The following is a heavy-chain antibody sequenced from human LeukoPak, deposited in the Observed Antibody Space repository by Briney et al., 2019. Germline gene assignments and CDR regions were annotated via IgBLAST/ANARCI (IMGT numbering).Heavy chain of an antibody. V-gene: IGHV3-15*01. J-gene: IGHJ4*02. CDR2: IKSKTDGGTT. Sequence: GGSLRLSCAASGFTFSKAWMSWIRQAPGKGLEWVGRIKSKTDGGTTDYAAPVRGRFTISRDDSKNTLCLQMNSLRAEDTAVYYCAKQLGYCSDGSCYFPYWGQGTLVTVSS. D-gene: IGHD2-15*01. CDR1: GFTFSKAW. CDR3: AKQLGYCSDGSCYFPY.